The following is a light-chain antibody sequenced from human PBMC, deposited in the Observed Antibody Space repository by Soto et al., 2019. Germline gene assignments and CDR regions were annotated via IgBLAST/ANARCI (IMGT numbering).Light chain of an antibody. CDR1: SSDVGGYNY. Sequence: QSALTQPASVSGSPGQSITISCTGTSSDVGGYNYVSWYQQHPGKAPKLMIYDVSNRPSGVSNRFSGSKSGNTASLTISGLQAEDEADYYCSSYTSSSPRVFGGGTKFTVL. J-gene: IGLJ2*01. CDR3: SSYTSSSPRV. V-gene: IGLV2-14*01. CDR2: DVS.